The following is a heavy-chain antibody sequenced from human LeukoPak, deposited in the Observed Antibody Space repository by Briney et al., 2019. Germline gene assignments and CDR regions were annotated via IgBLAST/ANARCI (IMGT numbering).Heavy chain of an antibody. J-gene: IGHJ4*02. V-gene: IGHV4-38-2*02. D-gene: IGHD3-10*01. CDR2: IYHSGST. CDR3: ARDLNRGAYDY. Sequence: NTSETLSLTCSVSGYSISSGHYWGWIRQPPGKGLEWIGSIYHSGSTYYNPSLKSQVAISVNKSKNQFSLKVSSVTAADTAVYYCARDLNRGAYDYWGQGTLVTVSS. CDR1: GYSISSGHY.